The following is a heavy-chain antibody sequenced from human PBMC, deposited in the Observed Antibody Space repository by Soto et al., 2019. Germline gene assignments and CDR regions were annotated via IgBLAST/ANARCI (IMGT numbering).Heavy chain of an antibody. V-gene: IGHV1-8*01. CDR3: ARERTGTTSMYV. D-gene: IGHD1-1*01. Sequence: ASVKVSCKASGYTFTSYDINWVRQATGQGLEWMGWMSPNSGNTGYAQKFRGRVTMTRNTSISTAYMELSSLRSEDTAVYYCARERTGTTSMYVWGQGTTVTVSS. CDR1: GYTFTSYD. J-gene: IGHJ6*02. CDR2: MSPNSGNT.